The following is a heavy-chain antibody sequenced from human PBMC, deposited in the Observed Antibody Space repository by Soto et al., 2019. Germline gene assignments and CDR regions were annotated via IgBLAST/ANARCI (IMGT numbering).Heavy chain of an antibody. CDR2: INPNSGGT. CDR1: GYTFTSYA. D-gene: IGHD3-22*01. J-gene: IGHJ5*02. V-gene: IGHV1-2*04. Sequence: ASVKVSCKASGYTFTSYAMKWVRQAPGQRLEWMGWINPNSGGTNYAQKFQGWVTMTRDTSISTAYMELSRLRSDDTAVYYCARVLNYYDSSGYTYNWFDPWGQGTLVTVSS. CDR3: ARVLNYYDSSGYTYNWFDP.